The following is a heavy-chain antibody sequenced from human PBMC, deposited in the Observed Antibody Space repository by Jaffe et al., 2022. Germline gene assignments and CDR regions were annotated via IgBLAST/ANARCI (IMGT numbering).Heavy chain of an antibody. D-gene: IGHD3-3*01. CDR2: INHSGST. CDR3: ARGYSFGVVMTAVYFDY. Sequence: QVQLQQWGAGLLKPSETLSLTCAVYGGSFSGYYWSWIRQPPGKGLEWIGEINHSGSTNYNPSLKSRVTISVDTSKNQFSLKLSSVTAADTAVYYCARGYSFGVVMTAVYFDYWGQGTLVTVSS. CDR1: GGSFSGYY. J-gene: IGHJ4*02. V-gene: IGHV4-34*01.